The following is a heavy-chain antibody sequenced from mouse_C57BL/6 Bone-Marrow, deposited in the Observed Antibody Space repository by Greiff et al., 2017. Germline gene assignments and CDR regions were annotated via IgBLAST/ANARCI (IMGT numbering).Heavy chain of an antibody. V-gene: IGHV5-9*01. CDR3: ARRQLRPSYWYFDV. J-gene: IGHJ1*03. Sequence: EVKVVESGGGLVKPGGSLKLSCAASGFTFSSYTMSWVRQTPEKRLEWVATISGGGGNTYYPDSVKGRFTISRDNAKNTLYLQMSSLRSEDTALYYCARRQLRPSYWYFDVWGTGTTVTVSS. CDR2: ISGGGGNT. CDR1: GFTFSSYT. D-gene: IGHD3-2*02.